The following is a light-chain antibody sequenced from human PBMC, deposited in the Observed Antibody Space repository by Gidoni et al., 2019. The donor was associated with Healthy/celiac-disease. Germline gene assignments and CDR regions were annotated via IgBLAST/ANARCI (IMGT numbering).Light chain of an antibody. CDR1: QSVLYRSNIKNY. J-gene: IGKJ2*01. CDR3: QQYYSTPNT. Sequence: DIVMTQSPDSLAVSLGERATINCKSSQSVLYRSNIKNYLAWYQQKPGQPPKLLIYWASTRESGVPDRFSGSGSGTDFTLTSSSLQAEDVAVYYCQQYYSTPNTFGQGTKLEIK. CDR2: WAS. V-gene: IGKV4-1*01.